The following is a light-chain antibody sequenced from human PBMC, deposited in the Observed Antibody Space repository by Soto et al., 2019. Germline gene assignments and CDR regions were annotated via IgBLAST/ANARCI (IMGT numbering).Light chain of an antibody. J-gene: IGKJ2*01. CDR1: QSVGSN. Sequence: EIVLTQSPATLSVSPGERATLSYRTSQSVGSNLAWYQQKPGQAPRLLMYGAFIRAPGFPVRFRGTGSGSEFTLTISSLQSEDGALYYCQQYDKWPYTFGQGTNLEIK. V-gene: IGKV3-15*01. CDR3: QQYDKWPYT. CDR2: GAF.